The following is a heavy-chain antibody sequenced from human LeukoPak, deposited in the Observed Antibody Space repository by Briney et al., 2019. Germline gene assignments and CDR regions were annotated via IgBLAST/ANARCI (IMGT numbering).Heavy chain of an antibody. CDR2: IYYSGST. Sequence: SETLSLTCTVSGGSISSYYWSWIRQPPGKGLEWIGYIYYSGSTNYNPSLKSRVTISVDTSKNQFSLKLSSVTAADTAVYYCAREGLVGATVWFDPWGQGTLVTVSS. CDR1: GGSISSYY. J-gene: IGHJ5*02. V-gene: IGHV4-59*01. D-gene: IGHD1-26*01. CDR3: AREGLVGATVWFDP.